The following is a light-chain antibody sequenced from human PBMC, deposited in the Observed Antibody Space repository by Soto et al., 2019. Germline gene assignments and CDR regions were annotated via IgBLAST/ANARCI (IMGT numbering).Light chain of an antibody. CDR1: SSDVGGYNY. Sequence: QSALTQPASVSGSPGQSITISCTGTSSDVGGYNYVSWYQQHPGKAPKLMIYEVSNRPSRVSNRFSGSKSGNTASLTISGLQAEDEADYYCCSYAGSSTFVFGTGTKLTVL. J-gene: IGLJ1*01. V-gene: IGLV2-14*01. CDR2: EVS. CDR3: CSYAGSSTFV.